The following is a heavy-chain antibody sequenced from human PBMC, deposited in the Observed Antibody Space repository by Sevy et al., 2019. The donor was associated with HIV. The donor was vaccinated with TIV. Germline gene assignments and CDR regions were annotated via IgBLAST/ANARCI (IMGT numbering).Heavy chain of an antibody. Sequence: ASVKVSCKASGYPFSDYYMHWVRQAPGQGLEWMGWINPNSGGTKYAQKFQGWVTMTRETSISTAYMDLTRLKSDDTAVYFCARGKGGVYDFWSGYSIDYWGQGTLVTVSS. V-gene: IGHV1-2*04. CDR1: GYPFSDYY. CDR2: INPNSGGT. D-gene: IGHD3-3*01. J-gene: IGHJ4*02. CDR3: ARGKGGVYDFWSGYSIDY.